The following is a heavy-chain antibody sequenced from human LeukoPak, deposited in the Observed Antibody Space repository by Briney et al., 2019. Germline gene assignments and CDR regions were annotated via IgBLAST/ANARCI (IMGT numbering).Heavy chain of an antibody. Sequence: SETLSLTCTVSGGSISSYYWSWIRQPAGKGLEWIGYIYYSGSTNYNPSLKSRVTISVDTSKNQFSLKLSSVTAADTAVYYCARERWLQRYGMDVWGQGTTVTVSS. V-gene: IGHV4-59*01. CDR1: GGSISSYY. CDR3: ARERWLQRYGMDV. J-gene: IGHJ6*02. CDR2: IYYSGST. D-gene: IGHD5-24*01.